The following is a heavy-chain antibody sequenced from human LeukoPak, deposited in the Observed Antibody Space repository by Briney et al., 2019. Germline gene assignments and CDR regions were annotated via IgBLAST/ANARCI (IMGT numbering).Heavy chain of an antibody. CDR2: IIPIFGTA. CDR3: ARGSYDFWSGYSENWFDP. V-gene: IGHV1-69*13. J-gene: IGHJ5*02. D-gene: IGHD3-3*01. CDR1: GGTFSSYA. Sequence: SVKVSCKASGGTFSSYAISWVRQAPGQGLEWMGGIIPIFGTANYAQKFQGRVTITADESTSTAYMELSSLRSEDTAVYYCARGSYDFWSGYSENWFDPWGQGTLVTVSS.